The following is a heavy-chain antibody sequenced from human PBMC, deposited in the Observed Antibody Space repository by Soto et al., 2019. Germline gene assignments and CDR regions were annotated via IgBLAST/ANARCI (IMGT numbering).Heavy chain of an antibody. D-gene: IGHD6-19*01. CDR3: ARVSASGWHVNGRDYFDS. J-gene: IGHJ4*02. CDR1: GFTFSNYY. CDR2: ISSREVTV. Sequence: GGSLRLSCAASGFTFSNYYMTWIRQSPGKGLECLSYISSREVTVYYADSVKGRFTISRDNTKNSLYLQMTTLRDEDTAVYYCARVSASGWHVNGRDYFDSWGQGTLVTVSS. V-gene: IGHV3-11*01.